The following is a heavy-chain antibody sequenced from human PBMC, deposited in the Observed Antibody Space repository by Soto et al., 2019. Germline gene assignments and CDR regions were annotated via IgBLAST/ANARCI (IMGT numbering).Heavy chain of an antibody. CDR1: GPTFIAYY. Sequence: QLVQSGAEVKKPGASVRVSCKTSGPTFIAYYIHWVRQAPGQGLEWMGWIDPKSGGTTYEQKFLGRVTMTRDTSINTGYMDLNRLTSDDTAVYYCARVSVDVPEWGQGTLITVSS. D-gene: IGHD5-12*01. CDR3: ARVSVDVPE. CDR2: IDPKSGGT. V-gene: IGHV1-2*02. J-gene: IGHJ4*02.